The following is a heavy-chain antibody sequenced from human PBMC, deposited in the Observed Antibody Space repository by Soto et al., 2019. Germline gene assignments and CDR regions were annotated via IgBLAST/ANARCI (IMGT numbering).Heavy chain of an antibody. CDR2: IWYDGSNK. V-gene: IGHV3-33*01. CDR1: GFTFSSYG. CDR3: ARGIVATNSYYFDY. J-gene: IGHJ4*02. Sequence: QVQLVESGGGVVQPGRSLRLSCAASGFTFSSYGMHWVRQAPGKGLEWVAVIWYDGSNKYYADSVKGRCTISRDNSKNTLYLQMNSLRAEDTAVYYCARGIVATNSYYFDYWGQGTLVTVSS. D-gene: IGHD5-12*01.